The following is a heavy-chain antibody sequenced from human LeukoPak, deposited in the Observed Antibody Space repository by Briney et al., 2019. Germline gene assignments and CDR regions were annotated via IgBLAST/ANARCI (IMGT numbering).Heavy chain of an antibody. CDR2: FSGSGGGT. CDR1: GFTFKRYA. Sequence: PGGSLRLSCAASGFTFKRYAMSWVRQAPGKGLEWVSGFSGSGGGTYYADSVKGRFTISRDNSKNTLYLQMNSLRAEDTALYYCAKPPDHTDAFDIWGQGTMVTVSS. V-gene: IGHV3-23*01. J-gene: IGHJ3*02. CDR3: AKPPDHTDAFDI.